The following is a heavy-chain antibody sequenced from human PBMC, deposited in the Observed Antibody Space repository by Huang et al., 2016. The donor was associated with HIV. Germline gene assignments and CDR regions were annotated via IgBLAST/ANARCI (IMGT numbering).Heavy chain of an antibody. CDR2: INHSGST. D-gene: IGHD3-3*01. V-gene: IGHV4-34*01. Sequence: QVQLQQWGAGLLKPSETLSLTCAVYGGSFGGYYWSWIRQAPGRGLEWIGEINHSGSTNYNSSLKSRVAMSVDTSKNQVSLKWTSVTAADTAVYFCARGGQYHFWSGHYPGYLDVWGKGTTVAVSS. CDR1: GGSFGGYY. CDR3: ARGGQYHFWSGHYPGYLDV. J-gene: IGHJ6*03.